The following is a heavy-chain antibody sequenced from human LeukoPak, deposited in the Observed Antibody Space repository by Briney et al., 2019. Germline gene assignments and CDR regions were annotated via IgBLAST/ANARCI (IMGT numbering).Heavy chain of an antibody. CDR3: ARGGRTIVVVPAHAFDI. Sequence: PSETLSLTCTVSGGSISSGSYYWSWIRQPAGKGLEWIGRIYTSGSTNYNPSLKSRVTISVDTSKNQFSLKLSSVTAADTAVYYCARGGRTIVVVPAHAFDIWGQGTMVTVSS. V-gene: IGHV4-61*02. CDR1: GGSISSGSYY. CDR2: IYTSGST. J-gene: IGHJ3*02. D-gene: IGHD2-2*01.